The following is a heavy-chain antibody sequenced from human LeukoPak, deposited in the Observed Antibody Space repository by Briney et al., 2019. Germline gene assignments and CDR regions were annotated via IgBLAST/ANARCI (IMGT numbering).Heavy chain of an antibody. CDR2: IYYSGST. J-gene: IGHJ3*02. CDR1: GGSISSGGYY. D-gene: IGHD6-13*01. Sequence: SQTLALTFAVSGGSISSGGYYWSWIRQHPGKGLEWIEYIYYSGSTYYNPCLKSRVTISVDTYKNQLSLKLSSVTAADTAVYYCARAPGIEEQLVNIDTFDIWGQGTMVTVSS. CDR3: ARAPGIEEQLVNIDTFDI. V-gene: IGHV4-31*11.